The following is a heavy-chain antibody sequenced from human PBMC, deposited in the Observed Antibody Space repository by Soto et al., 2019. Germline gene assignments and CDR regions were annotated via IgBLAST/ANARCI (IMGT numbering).Heavy chain of an antibody. Sequence: QVQLQQWGAGLLKPSETLSLTCAVYGGSFSGYYWSWIRQPPGKGLEWIGEINHSGSTNYNQSLKSRVTISVDTSKNQFSLKLSSVTAADTAVYYCARGRTVVTARNYYYYGMDVWGQGTTVTVSS. D-gene: IGHD2-21*02. V-gene: IGHV4-34*01. CDR3: ARGRTVVTARNYYYYGMDV. J-gene: IGHJ6*02. CDR1: GGSFSGYY. CDR2: INHSGST.